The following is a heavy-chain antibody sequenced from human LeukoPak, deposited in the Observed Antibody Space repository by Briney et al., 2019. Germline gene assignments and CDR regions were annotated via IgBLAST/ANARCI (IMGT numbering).Heavy chain of an antibody. CDR3: ARARGYYYGSGSYYAFDI. CDR1: GGSISSYY. D-gene: IGHD3-10*01. Sequence: SETLSLTCTVSGGSISSYYWSWIRQPPGKGLEWIGYIYYSGSTNYNPSLKSRVTISVDTSKNQFSLKLSSVTAADTAVYYCARARGYYYGSGSYYAFDIWGQGTMVTVS. J-gene: IGHJ3*02. CDR2: IYYSGST. V-gene: IGHV4-59*01.